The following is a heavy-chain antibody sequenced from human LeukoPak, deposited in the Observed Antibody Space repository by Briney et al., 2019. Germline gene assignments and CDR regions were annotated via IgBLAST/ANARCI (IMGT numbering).Heavy chain of an antibody. J-gene: IGHJ6*02. CDR3: ARAREVLHYYDILGYYGKDV. V-gene: IGHV1-2*02. D-gene: IGHD3-9*01. CDR1: GYTFTGYY. CDR2: INPNSGGT. Sequence: ASVKVSCKASGYTFTGYYMHWVRQAPGQGLEWMGWINPNSGGTNYAQKFQGRVTMTRDTSISTAYMELSRLRSDDTAVYYCARAREVLHYYDILGYYGKDVWGQGTTVTVSS.